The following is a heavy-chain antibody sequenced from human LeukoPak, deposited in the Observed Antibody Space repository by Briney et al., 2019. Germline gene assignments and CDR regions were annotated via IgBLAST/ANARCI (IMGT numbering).Heavy chain of an antibody. CDR2: IKQDGSEK. J-gene: IGHJ4*02. V-gene: IGHV3-7*01. Sequence: GGSLRLSCAASGFTFSSYWMSWVRQAPGKGLEWVANIKQDGSEKYYVDSVKGRFTISRDNAKNTLYLQLNSLRAEDTAVYYCAKVFGVGEPWGQGTLVTVSS. D-gene: IGHD3-10*01. CDR1: GFTFSSYW. CDR3: AKVFGVGEP.